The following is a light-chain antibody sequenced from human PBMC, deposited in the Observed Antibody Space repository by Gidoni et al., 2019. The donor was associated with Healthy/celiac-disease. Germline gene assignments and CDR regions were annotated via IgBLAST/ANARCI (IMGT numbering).Light chain of an antibody. CDR2: SNN. J-gene: IGLJ3*02. CDR1: SSNIVSNT. Sequence: QSVLTQPPSASGTPGQRVTISCSGSSSNIVSNTVNWYQQLPGTAPKLRIYSNNQRPSGVPDRFSGAKSGTSASLAISGLQSEDEADYYCAAWDDSLNGLFGGGTKLTVL. V-gene: IGLV1-44*01. CDR3: AAWDDSLNGL.